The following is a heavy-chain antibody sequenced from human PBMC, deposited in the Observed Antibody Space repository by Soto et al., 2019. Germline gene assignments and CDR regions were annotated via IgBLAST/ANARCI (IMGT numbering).Heavy chain of an antibody. Sequence: QITLKESGPTLVKPTQTLTLTCTFSGFSLSTSGVGVGWIRQPPGKALEWLALIYWDDDKRYSPSLKSRLTITKDTPKNQVVLTMTNMDRVETATSSCAHVYGGSDNFDYWGQGTLVTVSS. CDR3: AHVYGGSDNFDY. V-gene: IGHV2-5*02. CDR2: IYWDDDK. J-gene: IGHJ4*02. D-gene: IGHD5-12*01. CDR1: GFSLSTSGVG.